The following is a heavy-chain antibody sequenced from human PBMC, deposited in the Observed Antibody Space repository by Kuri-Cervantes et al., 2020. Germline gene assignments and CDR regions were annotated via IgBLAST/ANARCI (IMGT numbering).Heavy chain of an antibody. CDR2: ISWNSGSI. D-gene: IGHD5-24*01. CDR3: ARSPVEMATITQFDY. Sequence: LSLTCAASGFTFDDYAMHWVRQAPGKGLEWVSGISWNSGSIGYADSVKGRFTISRDNSKNTLYLQMNSLRAEDTAVYYCARSPVEMATITQFDYWGQGTRVTVSS. J-gene: IGHJ4*02. CDR1: GFTFDDYA. V-gene: IGHV3-9*01.